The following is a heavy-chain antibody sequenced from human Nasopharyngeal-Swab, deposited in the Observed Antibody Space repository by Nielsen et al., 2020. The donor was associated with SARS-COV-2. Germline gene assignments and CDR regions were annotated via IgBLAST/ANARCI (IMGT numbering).Heavy chain of an antibody. CDR1: GGSFSGYY. D-gene: IGHD5-12*01. Sequence: SETLSLTCAVYGGSFSGYYWSWIRQPPGKGLEWIGEINHSGSTNYNPSLKSRVTISVDTSKNQFSLKLSSVTVADTAVYYCARGGYSGYDSSNWFDPWGQGTLVTVSS. V-gene: IGHV4-34*01. CDR2: INHSGST. J-gene: IGHJ5*02. CDR3: ARGGYSGYDSSNWFDP.